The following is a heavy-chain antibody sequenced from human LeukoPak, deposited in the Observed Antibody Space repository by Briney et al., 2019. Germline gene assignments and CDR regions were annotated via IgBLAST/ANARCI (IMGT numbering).Heavy chain of an antibody. CDR3: ARRSHSGSYYWDY. J-gene: IGHJ4*02. Sequence: PGGSLRLSCAASGFTFSSYGMHWVRQAPGKGLEWVAVIWYDGSNKYYADSVKGRFTISRDNSKNTLYLRMNSLRAEDTAVYYCARRSHSGSYYWDYWGQGTLVTVSS. CDR1: GFTFSSYG. V-gene: IGHV3-33*01. D-gene: IGHD1-26*01. CDR2: IWYDGSNK.